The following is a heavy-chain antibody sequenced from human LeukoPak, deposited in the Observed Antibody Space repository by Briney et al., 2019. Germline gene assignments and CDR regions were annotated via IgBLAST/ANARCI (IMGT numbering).Heavy chain of an antibody. CDR3: ARSSTYYYDSSGYYY. CDR2: IYYSGST. CDR1: GGSISSYY. V-gene: IGHV4-59*08. J-gene: IGHJ4*02. Sequence: SETLSLTCTVSGGSISSYYWSWIRQPPGKGLEWIGYIYYSGSTNYNPSLKSRVTISVDTSKNQFSLKLSSVTAADTAVYYCARSSTYYYDSSGYYYWGQRTLVTVSS. D-gene: IGHD3-22*01.